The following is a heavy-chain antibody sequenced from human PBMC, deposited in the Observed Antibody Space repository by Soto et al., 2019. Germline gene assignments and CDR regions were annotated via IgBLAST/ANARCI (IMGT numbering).Heavy chain of an antibody. CDR3: ASGVSATPYYYYYMDV. Sequence: QVQLVQSGAEVKKTGASVKVSCKASGYTFTAYGLTWVRQAPGQGLQWMGWISAQNGNTHYAQKLQGSVTMTTVTSTRKAYTELGGLRSDDTAVYYCASGVSATPYYYYYMDVWDKGTTVTVSS. CDR1: GYTFTAYG. V-gene: IGHV1-18*01. CDR2: ISAQNGNT. J-gene: IGHJ6*03. D-gene: IGHD2-15*01.